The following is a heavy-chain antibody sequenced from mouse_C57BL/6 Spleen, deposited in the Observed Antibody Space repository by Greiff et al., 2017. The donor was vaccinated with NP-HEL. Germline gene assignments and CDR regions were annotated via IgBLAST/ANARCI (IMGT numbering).Heavy chain of an antibody. D-gene: IGHD1-1*01. J-gene: IGHJ2*01. CDR1: GYAFSSYW. CDR3: ARERITTVVFDY. Sequence: QVQLKQSGAELVKPGASVKISCKASGYAFSSYWMNWVKQRPGKGLEWIGQIYPGDGDTNYNGKFKGKATLTADKSSSTAYMQLSSLTSEDSAVYFCARERITTVVFDYWGQGTTLTVSS. V-gene: IGHV1-80*01. CDR2: IYPGDGDT.